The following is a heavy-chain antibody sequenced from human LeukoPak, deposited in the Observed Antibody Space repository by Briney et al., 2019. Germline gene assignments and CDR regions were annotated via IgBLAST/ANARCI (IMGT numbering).Heavy chain of an antibody. D-gene: IGHD1-26*01. CDR3: AREGKRWEQERVNAFDI. V-gene: IGHV4-59*01. CDR2: IYDSGST. CDR1: GGSISSYY. Sequence: SETLSLTCTVSGGSISSYYWNWIRQPPEKGLEWIGYIYDSGSTKYNPSLRSRVTISADKSKRQFSLKLTSVTAADTAVYYCAREGKRWEQERVNAFDIWGQGTVVTVSS. J-gene: IGHJ3*02.